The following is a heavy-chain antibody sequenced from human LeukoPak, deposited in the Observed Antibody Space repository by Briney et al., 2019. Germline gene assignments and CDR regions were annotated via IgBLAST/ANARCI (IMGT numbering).Heavy chain of an antibody. CDR2: IYYTGST. V-gene: IGHV4-39*02. D-gene: IGHD3-10*01. CDR1: GGSINNAIYY. CDR3: ATDRARGGDSFDY. Sequence: SETLSLTCTVSGGSINNAIYYWGWIRQPPGKGLEWIGSIYYTGSTYFNPSLKSRVTISVDTSKNQFSLKLSSVTAADTAVYYCATDRARGGDSFDYWGQGTLVTVSS. J-gene: IGHJ4*02.